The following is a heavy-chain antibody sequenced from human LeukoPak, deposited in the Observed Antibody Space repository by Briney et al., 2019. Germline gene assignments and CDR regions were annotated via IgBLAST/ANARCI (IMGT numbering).Heavy chain of an antibody. J-gene: IGHJ6*03. CDR1: GFTFSSYS. CDR3: ARAPRGYDILTGHYMDV. CDR2: ISSSSSTI. V-gene: IGHV3-48*01. Sequence: GGSLRLSCAASGFTFSSYSMNWVRQAPGKGLEWVSYISSSSSTIYYADSVKGRFTISRDNAKNSLYLQMNSLRAEDTAVYYCARAPRGYDILTGHYMDVWGKGTTVTVSS. D-gene: IGHD3-9*01.